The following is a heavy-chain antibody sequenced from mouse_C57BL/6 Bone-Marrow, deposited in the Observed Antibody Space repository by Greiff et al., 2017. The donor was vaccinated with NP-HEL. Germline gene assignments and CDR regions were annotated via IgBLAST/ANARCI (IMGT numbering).Heavy chain of an antibody. Sequence: EVQLQQSGPELVKPGASVKISCKASGYSFTDYNMNWVKQSNGKSLEWIGVINPNYGTTSFNQKFKGKATLTVDQSSSTAYMQLNSLTSEDSAVYYCARSDYYGSSYERGYWGQGTTLTGSS. J-gene: IGHJ2*01. D-gene: IGHD1-1*01. CDR1: GYSFTDYN. CDR2: INPNYGTT. CDR3: ARSDYYGSSYERGY. V-gene: IGHV1-39*01.